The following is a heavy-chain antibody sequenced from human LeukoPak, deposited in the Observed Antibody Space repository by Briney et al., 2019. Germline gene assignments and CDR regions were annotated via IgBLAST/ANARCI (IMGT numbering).Heavy chain of an antibody. CDR3: ARDIEAAGLFLDY. D-gene: IGHD6-13*01. J-gene: IGHJ4*02. CDR1: GFTFSSYW. CDR2: MKYDGSEK. Sequence: QTGGSLRLSCAASGFTFSSYWMSWVRQAPGKGLEWVANMKYDGSEKYHVDSVKGRFTISRDNAKNSLYLQMNSLRAEDTAVYYCARDIEAAGLFLDYWGQGTLVTVSS. V-gene: IGHV3-7*01.